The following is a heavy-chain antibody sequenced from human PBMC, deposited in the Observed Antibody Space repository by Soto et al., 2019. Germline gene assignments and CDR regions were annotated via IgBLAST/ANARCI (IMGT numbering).Heavy chain of an antibody. CDR2: IGTAGDT. D-gene: IGHD6-6*01. CDR3: ARGALGFDP. CDR1: GFSFSNYD. Sequence: EVQLVESGGGLVQPGGSLRLSCAASGFSFSNYDIHRVRQATGKGLEWVSGIGTAGDTYYAGSVKGRFTISRENAKNSLYLQMNSLRAGDTAVYYCARGALGFDPWGQGTLVAVSS. J-gene: IGHJ5*02. V-gene: IGHV3-13*04.